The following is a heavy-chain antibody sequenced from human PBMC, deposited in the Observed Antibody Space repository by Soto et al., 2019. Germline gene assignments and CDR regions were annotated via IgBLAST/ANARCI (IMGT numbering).Heavy chain of an antibody. CDR3: VRHFDK. Sequence: EVQLVESGGAVVQPGGSLRLSCAASGFTFGTYWMHWVRRPPGKGLVWVARITSDGSSSTYADPVKGRFTISRDNAKNTLYLQMNSLRADDTAVYYCVRHFDKWGRGTLVTVSS. V-gene: IGHV3-74*03. CDR1: GFTFGTYW. CDR2: ITSDGSSS. J-gene: IGHJ4*02.